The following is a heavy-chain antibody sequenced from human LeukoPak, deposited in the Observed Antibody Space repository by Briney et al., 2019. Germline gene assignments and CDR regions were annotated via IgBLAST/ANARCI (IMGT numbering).Heavy chain of an antibody. D-gene: IGHD3-22*01. V-gene: IGHV3-13*04. CDR2: ISTAGDT. CDR1: GFTFASYD. J-gene: IGHJ4*02. CDR3: ARRCKDSSAYIDY. Sequence: GGSLRLSCAASGFTFASYDMHWVRQATGKGLEWVSAISTAGDTFYPGSVKGRFTISRDNAKNSLNLQMNSLRAEDTAVYYCARRCKDSSAYIDYWGQGTLVTVSS.